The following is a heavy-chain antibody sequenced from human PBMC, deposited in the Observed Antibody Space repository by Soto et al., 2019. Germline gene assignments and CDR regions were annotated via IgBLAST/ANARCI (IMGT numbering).Heavy chain of an antibody. CDR3: ARGAKVLRSSDWFDP. CDR1: GGSISSSSCY. CDR2: IYYSGST. Sequence: SETLSLTCTVSGGSISSSSCYWGWIRQPPGRGLEWIGSIYYSGSTYYNPSLKSRVTISVDTSKNQFSLKLSSVTAADTAVYYCARGAKVLRSSDWFDPWGQGTLVTVSS. D-gene: IGHD1-26*01. V-gene: IGHV4-39*01. J-gene: IGHJ5*02.